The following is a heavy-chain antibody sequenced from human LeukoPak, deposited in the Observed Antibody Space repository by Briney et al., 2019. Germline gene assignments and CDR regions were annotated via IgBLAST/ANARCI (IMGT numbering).Heavy chain of an antibody. J-gene: IGHJ4*02. Sequence: ASVKVSCKVSGYTLTELSMHWVRQAPGKGLEWMGKINPSGDSTSYAQKFQGRVTMTTDTSTSTVYMELSSLRSEDTAVYYCARTLSDSGLSYWGQGTLVTVSS. V-gene: IGHV1-46*01. CDR3: ARTLSDSGLSY. CDR1: GYTLTELS. CDR2: INPSGDST. D-gene: IGHD3-10*01.